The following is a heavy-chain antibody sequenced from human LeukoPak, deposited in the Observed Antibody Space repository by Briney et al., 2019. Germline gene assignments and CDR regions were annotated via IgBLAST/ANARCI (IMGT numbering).Heavy chain of an antibody. CDR2: IYPGDSDT. CDR1: GYRFTDYW. CDR3: ARGAAGTTPDYYYFGLDV. Sequence: GESLKISFKGSGYRFTDYWIGWVRPVPGKGLEWMGIIYPGDSDTRYSPSFQGQVTISADKSINTARLQWSSLKASDTAMYYCARGAAGTTPDYYYFGLDVWGQGTTVRVSS. J-gene: IGHJ6*02. V-gene: IGHV5-51*01. D-gene: IGHD1-7*01.